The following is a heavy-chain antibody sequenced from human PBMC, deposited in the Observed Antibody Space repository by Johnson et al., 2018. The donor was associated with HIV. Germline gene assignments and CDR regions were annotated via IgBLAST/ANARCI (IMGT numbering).Heavy chain of an antibody. J-gene: IGHJ3*02. D-gene: IGHD3-3*01. Sequence: VQLVESGGGLVRPGGSLRLSCAASGFTFSSYWMSWVRQAPGKGLEWVANIKQDGSEKYYVDSVKGRFTISRDNAKNSLYLQMNSLRAEDTAVYYCAKDHSRSILGMIIDAFDIWGQGTMVTVSS. CDR1: GFTFSSYW. CDR3: AKDHSRSILGMIIDAFDI. CDR2: IKQDGSEK. V-gene: IGHV3-7*05.